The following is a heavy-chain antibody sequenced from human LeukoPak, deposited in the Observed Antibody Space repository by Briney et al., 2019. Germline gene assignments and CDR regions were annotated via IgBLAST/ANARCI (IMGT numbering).Heavy chain of an antibody. V-gene: IGHV3-33*01. J-gene: IGHJ4*02. CDR3: AREKYSKQFFDY. CDR2: IWYDGSNK. CDR1: GFTFSSYG. Sequence: GGSLRLSCAASGFTFSSYGVHWVRQAPGKGLEWVAVIWYDGSNKYYADSVKGRFTISRDNSKNTMYLQMNSLRAEDTAVYYCAREKYSKQFFDYWGQGTLVTVSS. D-gene: IGHD4-11*01.